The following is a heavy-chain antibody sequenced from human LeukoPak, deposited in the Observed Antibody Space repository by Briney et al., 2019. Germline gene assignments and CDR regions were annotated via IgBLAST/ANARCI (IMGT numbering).Heavy chain of an antibody. CDR3: SRDRLGGLDL. J-gene: IGHJ5*02. V-gene: IGHV3-21*01. CDR1: GFDFSTYA. D-gene: IGHD5-12*01. CDR2: ISTMSNYI. Sequence: GGSLRLSYAASGFDFSTYAINWVRQAPGKGLEWVSSISTMSNYIFYGDSEKGRFTISRDNAKNSVYLQMNSLRPEDTAVYYCSRDRLGGLDLWGQGTLVTVSS.